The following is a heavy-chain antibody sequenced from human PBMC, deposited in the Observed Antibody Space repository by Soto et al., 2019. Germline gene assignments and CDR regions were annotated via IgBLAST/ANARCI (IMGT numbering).Heavy chain of an antibody. J-gene: IGHJ6*03. V-gene: IGHV4-34*01. CDR3: AIALSITIFGVVKYYYYMDV. CDR1: GGSFSGYY. D-gene: IGHD3-3*01. CDR2: INHSGST. Sequence: SETLSLTCAVYGGSFSGYYWSWIRQPPGKGLEWIGEINHSGSTNYNPSLKSRVTISVDTSKNQFSLKLSSVTAADTAVYYCAIALSITIFGVVKYYYYMDVWGKGTTVTVSS.